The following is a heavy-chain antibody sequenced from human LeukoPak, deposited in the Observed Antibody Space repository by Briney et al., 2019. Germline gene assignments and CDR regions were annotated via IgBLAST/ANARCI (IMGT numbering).Heavy chain of an antibody. D-gene: IGHD5-12*01. CDR1: GASISSYY. CDR2: IDNTEST. CDR3: ARMTYDPHGVDV. V-gene: IGHV4-59*01. J-gene: IGHJ6*04. Sequence: SETLSLTCTVSGASISSYYWSWIRQPPGKGLEWIGYIDNTESTNYNPSLKSRITISVDKSKNQFSLKLSSVTAADTAVYYCARMTYDPHGVDVWGKGTTVTVSS.